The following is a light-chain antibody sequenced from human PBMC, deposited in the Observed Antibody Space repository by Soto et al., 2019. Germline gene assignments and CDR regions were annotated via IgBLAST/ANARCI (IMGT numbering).Light chain of an antibody. J-gene: IGLJ1*01. CDR1: SRDVGGYNY. Sequence: QSVLTQPPSASGSPGQSVAISCTGTSRDVGGYNYVCWYQLHPGKSPKLMISEVNKRPTGVPDRFSGSKSGNTASLTVSGLQAEDEADYYCSSYGGSSKVFGPGTKATVL. CDR2: EVN. CDR3: SSYGGSSKV. V-gene: IGLV2-8*01.